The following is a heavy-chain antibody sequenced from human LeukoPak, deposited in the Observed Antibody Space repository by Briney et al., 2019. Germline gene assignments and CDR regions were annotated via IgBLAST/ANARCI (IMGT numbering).Heavy chain of an antibody. CDR2: IHYSGST. V-gene: IGHV4-59*12. Sequence: SETLSLTCTVSGGSISNYYWSWIRQPPGKGPEWIGYIHYSGSTNYNPSLKSRVTISVDTSKNQFSLKLSSVTAADTAVYYCARSQRIIRFDPWGQGTLVTVSS. CDR3: ARSQRIIRFDP. D-gene: IGHD3-16*01. J-gene: IGHJ5*02. CDR1: GGSISNYY.